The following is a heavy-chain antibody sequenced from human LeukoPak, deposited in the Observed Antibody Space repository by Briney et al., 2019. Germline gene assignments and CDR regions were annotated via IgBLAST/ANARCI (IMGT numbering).Heavy chain of an antibody. CDR2: MSSSSSYI. CDR3: ASSIVVVPAAEYWFDP. Sequence: GGSLRLSCAASGFTFSSYSMNWVRQAPGKGLEWVSSMSSSSSYIYYADSVKGRFTISRDNAKNSLYLQMNSLRAEDTAVYSCASSIVVVPAAEYWFDPWGQGTLVTVSS. CDR1: GFTFSSYS. D-gene: IGHD2-2*01. V-gene: IGHV3-21*01. J-gene: IGHJ5*02.